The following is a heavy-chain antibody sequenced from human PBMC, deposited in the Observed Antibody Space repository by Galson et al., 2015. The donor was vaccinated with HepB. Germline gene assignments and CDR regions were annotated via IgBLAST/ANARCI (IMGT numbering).Heavy chain of an antibody. D-gene: IGHD4-11*01. CDR3: AKDIRGGTVTIDY. CDR1: GFTFSTYG. V-gene: IGHV3-30*18. J-gene: IGHJ4*02. Sequence: SLRLSCAASGFTFSTYGMHWVRQAPGKGLEWVAIISYDGTNEYYADSVKGRFTISRDNSKNTLYLQMNSLRAEDTAVYYCAKDIRGGTVTIDYWGQGTLVTVSS. CDR2: ISYDGTNE.